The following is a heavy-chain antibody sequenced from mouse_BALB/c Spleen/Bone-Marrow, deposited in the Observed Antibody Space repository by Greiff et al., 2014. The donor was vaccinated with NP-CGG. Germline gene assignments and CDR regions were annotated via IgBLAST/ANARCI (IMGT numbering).Heavy chain of an antibody. CDR1: GYTFTSYW. CDR3: TRGGVYFYYDGAWFAY. CDR2: IYPGSGST. J-gene: IGHJ3*01. V-gene: IGHV1S22*01. D-gene: IGHD2-4*01. Sequence: LQQSGSELVRPGASVRLSCKASGYTFTSYWMHWVKQRPGQGLEWIGNIYPGSGSTNYDEKFKSKATLTVDTSSSTAYMRLGSLTSDDSAVYYCTRGGVYFYYDGAWFAYWGQGTLVTVSA.